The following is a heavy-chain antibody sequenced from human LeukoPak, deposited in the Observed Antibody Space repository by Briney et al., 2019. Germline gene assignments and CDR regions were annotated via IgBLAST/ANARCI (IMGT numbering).Heavy chain of an antibody. V-gene: IGHV1-18*01. D-gene: IGHD6-13*01. CDR3: ASSFPSGTIAAATTRLDLGTFDI. J-gene: IGHJ3*02. CDR1: GYTFTSYG. CDR2: ISAYNGNT. Sequence: GASVKVSCKASGYTFTSYGISWVRQAPGQGLEWMGWISAYNGNTNYAQKLQGRVTMTTDTSTSTAYMELRSLRSDDTAVYYCASSFPSGTIAAATTRLDLGTFDIWGQGTMVTVSS.